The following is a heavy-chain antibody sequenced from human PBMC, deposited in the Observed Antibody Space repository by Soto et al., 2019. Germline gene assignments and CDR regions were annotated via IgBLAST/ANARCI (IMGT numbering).Heavy chain of an antibody. J-gene: IGHJ5*02. CDR2: INPNSGGT. CDR1: GYTFTGYY. V-gene: IGHV1-2*04. Sequence: ASVKVSCKASGYTFTGYYMHWVRPAPGQGLEWMGWINPNSGGTNYAQKFQGWVTMTRDTSISTAYMELSRLRSDDTAIYYCARSAGGNFGIIIEGSNWFDPWGQGTLVTV. D-gene: IGHD3-3*01. CDR3: ARSAGGNFGIIIEGSNWFDP.